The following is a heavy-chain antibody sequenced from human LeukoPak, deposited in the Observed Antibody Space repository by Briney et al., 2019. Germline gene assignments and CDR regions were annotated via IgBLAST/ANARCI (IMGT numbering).Heavy chain of an antibody. Sequence: PGGSLRLSCAASGFTFSSYGMHWVRQAPGKGLEWVAVIWYDLSNKYYADSVKGRFTISRDNSKNTLYLQMNSLRAEDTAVYYCARGGVAGTFDYWGQGTLVTVSS. CDR2: IWYDLSNK. J-gene: IGHJ4*02. V-gene: IGHV3-33*01. CDR3: ARGGVAGTFDY. D-gene: IGHD6-19*01. CDR1: GFTFSSYG.